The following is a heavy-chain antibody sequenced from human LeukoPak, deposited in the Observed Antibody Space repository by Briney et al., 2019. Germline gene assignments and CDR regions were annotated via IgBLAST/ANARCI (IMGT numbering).Heavy chain of an antibody. J-gene: IGHJ4*02. D-gene: IGHD6-13*01. CDR3: ASPIAAAGPFDY. Sequence: SETLSLTCTVSGGSISSSSYYWGWLRQPPGKGLEWIGSIYYSGSTYYNPSLKSRVTISVDTSKNQFSLKLSSVTAADTAVYYCASPIAAAGPFDYWGQGTLVTVSS. CDR2: IYYSGST. V-gene: IGHV4-39*01. CDR1: GGSISSSSYY.